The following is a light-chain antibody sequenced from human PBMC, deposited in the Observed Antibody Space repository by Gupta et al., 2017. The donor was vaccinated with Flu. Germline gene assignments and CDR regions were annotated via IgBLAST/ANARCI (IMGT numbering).Light chain of an antibody. V-gene: IGLV1-40*01. CDR1: SSNIGAGYD. Sequence: QSVLTQPPSVSGAPGQRVTIFCTGSSSNIGAGYDVHWYQQLPGRAPKVLIYGSSNRPSGVPDRFFGSKSGISASLAITGLQAEDEADYYCQSYDTSLSGWVFGGGTKVTAL. CDR3: QSYDTSLSGWV. CDR2: GSS. J-gene: IGLJ3*02.